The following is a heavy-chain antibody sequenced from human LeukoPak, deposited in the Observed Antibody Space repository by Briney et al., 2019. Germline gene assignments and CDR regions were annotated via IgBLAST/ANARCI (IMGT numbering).Heavy chain of an antibody. V-gene: IGHV4-39*07. D-gene: IGHD2-15*01. CDR3: ARVRCSGGSCPYYYYYYYMDV. J-gene: IGHJ6*03. CDR1: GGSIRSRSYY. CDR2: IFHSGNS. Sequence: SETLSLTCTVSGGSIRSRSYYWGWIRQSPGKGLEWIGSIFHSGNSYYNPTLKSRVTISIDTSKNLFSLKLNSVTAADTAVYYCARVRCSGGSCPYYYYYYYMDVWGKGTTVTVSS.